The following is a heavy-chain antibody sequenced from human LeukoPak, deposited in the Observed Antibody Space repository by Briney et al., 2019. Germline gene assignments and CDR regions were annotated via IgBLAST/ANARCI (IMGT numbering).Heavy chain of an antibody. J-gene: IGHJ6*03. CDR2: IYYSGST. CDR3: ARDGPPGPSYYYYYMDV. Sequence: SETLSLTCTVSGGSISSSSYYWGWIRQPPGKGLEWIGSIYYSGSTYYNPSLKSRVTISVDTSKNQFSLKLSSVTAADTAVYYCARDGPPGPSYYYYYMDVWGKGTTVTVSS. D-gene: IGHD3-10*01. V-gene: IGHV4-39*07. CDR1: GGSISSSSYY.